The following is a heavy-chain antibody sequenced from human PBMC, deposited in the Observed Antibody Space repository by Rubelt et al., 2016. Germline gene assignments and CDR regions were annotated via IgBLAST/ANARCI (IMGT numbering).Heavy chain of an antibody. J-gene: IGHJ4*02. CDR2: ISGSSGTI. Sequence: EVKLLESGGGSAQPGGSLRLSCAASGFTFSSYRMNWVRQAPGKGLEWVSYISGSSGTINYADSVEGRFTITRDNARNSLFLQMHSLREEDTAVYFCVRDGPATDDFDYWGQGTLVTVSS. V-gene: IGHV3-48*02. CDR3: VRDGPATDDFDY. D-gene: IGHD2-2*01. CDR1: GFTFSSYR.